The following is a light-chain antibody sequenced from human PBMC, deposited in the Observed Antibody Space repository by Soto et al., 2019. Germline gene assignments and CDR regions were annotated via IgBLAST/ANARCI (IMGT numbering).Light chain of an antibody. J-gene: IGKJ1*01. Sequence: DMQMTQSPSTLSASVGDSVTITCRASQNIDNLLAWYQQKPGQAPKVVIFDGSRLETGVPSRFSGSGSGTTFTLTISSLQPDDFATYYCQQYNSYSPTFGPGTKVDIK. CDR2: DGS. CDR1: QNIDNL. V-gene: IGKV1-5*01. CDR3: QQYNSYSPT.